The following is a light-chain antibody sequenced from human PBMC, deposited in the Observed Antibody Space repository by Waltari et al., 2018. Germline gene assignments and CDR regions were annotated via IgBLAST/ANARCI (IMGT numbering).Light chain of an antibody. Sequence: QSVVTQPPSASGTPGQRVTISCSGSNSNIGSNPVNWYQQLPGTAPKVLIYSNNQRPAGVPDRFSGSKSCTSASLAISGLQSEDEADYYCAAWDYSLNGVLFGGGTKLTVL. CDR2: SNN. J-gene: IGLJ2*01. CDR3: AAWDYSLNGVL. CDR1: NSNIGSNP. V-gene: IGLV1-44*01.